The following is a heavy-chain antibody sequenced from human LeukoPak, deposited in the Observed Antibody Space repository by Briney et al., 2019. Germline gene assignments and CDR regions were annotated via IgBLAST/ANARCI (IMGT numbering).Heavy chain of an antibody. CDR2: IYYSGST. V-gene: IGHV4-59*08. Sequence: SETLSLTCTVSGGSISSYYWSWIRQPPGKGLEWIGYIYYSGSTNYNPSLKGRVTISVATSKNQFSLKVSSVTAADTAVFYCARGIAAAENFDYWGQGALVTVSS. CDR1: GGSISSYY. CDR3: ARGIAAAENFDY. J-gene: IGHJ4*02. D-gene: IGHD6-13*01.